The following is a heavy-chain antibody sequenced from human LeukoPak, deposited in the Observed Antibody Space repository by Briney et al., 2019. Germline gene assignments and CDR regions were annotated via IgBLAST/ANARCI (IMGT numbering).Heavy chain of an antibody. V-gene: IGHV3-7*01. CDR2: IKQGGSER. J-gene: IGHJ4*02. D-gene: IGHD5-12*01. CDR3: GVIRVSGYETFYFDY. CDR1: GLTSSSYW. Sequence: GRSLRPSCAASGLTSSSYWMSWVRKAPGKGRDGVANIKQGGSERYYVDSVKGRVTIARDNAKKSLYLQMTSLRAEDTAVYYCGVIRVSGYETFYFDYWGQGTLVTVSS.